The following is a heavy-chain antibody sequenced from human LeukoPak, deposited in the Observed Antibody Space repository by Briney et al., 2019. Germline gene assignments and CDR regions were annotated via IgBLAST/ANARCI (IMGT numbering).Heavy chain of an antibody. Sequence: GGSLRLSCAASGFTFSSYSMNWVRQAPGKGLEWVSYISSSSSTIYYADSVKGRFTISRDNAKNSLYLQMNSLRAEDTAVHYCARDRGDFWSGYPHWFDPWGQGTLVTVSS. J-gene: IGHJ5*02. CDR3: ARDRGDFWSGYPHWFDP. V-gene: IGHV3-48*01. CDR2: ISSSSSTI. D-gene: IGHD3-3*01. CDR1: GFTFSSYS.